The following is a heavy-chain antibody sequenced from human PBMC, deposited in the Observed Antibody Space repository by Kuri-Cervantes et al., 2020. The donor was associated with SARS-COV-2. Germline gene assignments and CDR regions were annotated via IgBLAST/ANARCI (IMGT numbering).Heavy chain of an antibody. Sequence: GESLKISCAASGFTFSSYAMSWVRQAPGKGLEWVSAISGSGGSTYYADSVKGRFTISRDNSKNTLYLQMNSLRPEDTAVYYCARGYDSSGYSLDYWGQGTLVTVSS. D-gene: IGHD3-22*01. J-gene: IGHJ4*02. CDR3: ARGYDSSGYSLDY. CDR2: ISGSGGST. CDR1: GFTFSSYA. V-gene: IGHV3-23*01.